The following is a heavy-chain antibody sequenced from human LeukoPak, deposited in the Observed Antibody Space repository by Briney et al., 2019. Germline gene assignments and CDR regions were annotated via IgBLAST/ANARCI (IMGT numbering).Heavy chain of an antibody. V-gene: IGHV3-7*01. D-gene: IGHD1-7*01. CDR3: ARCWYNWNYEPDQTPDY. CDR2: IKQDGSEK. J-gene: IGHJ4*02. Sequence: GGSLRLSCAASGFSFSSYWMSWVRQAPGKGLEWVANIKQDGSEKYYVDSVKGRFTIFRDNAKNSLYLQMNSLRVEDTAVYYCARCWYNWNYEPDQTPDYWGQGTLVTVSS. CDR1: GFSFSSYW.